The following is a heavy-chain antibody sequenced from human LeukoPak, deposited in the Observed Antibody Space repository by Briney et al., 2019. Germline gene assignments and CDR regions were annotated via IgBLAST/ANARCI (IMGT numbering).Heavy chain of an antibody. CDR3: AKDPNYDSLTGYRDPSDYFDY. D-gene: IGHD3-9*01. CDR2: ISYDGSNK. Sequence: GRSLRLSCAVSGFTFSSYGMHCVRQAPGKGLEWVAVISYDGSNKYYADSVKGRFTISRDNSKNTLYLQMNSLRAEDTAVYYCAKDPNYDSLTGYRDPSDYFDYWGQGTLVTVSS. J-gene: IGHJ4*02. V-gene: IGHV3-30*18. CDR1: GFTFSSYG.